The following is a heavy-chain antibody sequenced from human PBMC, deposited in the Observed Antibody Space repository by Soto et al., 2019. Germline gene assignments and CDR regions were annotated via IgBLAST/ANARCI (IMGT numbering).Heavy chain of an antibody. CDR1: GGSISSGDYY. CDR3: ARGDEANYYGSGSYLQFDY. D-gene: IGHD3-10*01. V-gene: IGHV4-30-4*01. CDR2: IYYSGST. J-gene: IGHJ4*02. Sequence: QVQLQESGPGLVKPSQTLSLTCTVSGGSISSGDYYWSWIRQPPGKGLEWIGYIYYSGSTYYNPSLKSRVTISVDTSKTQFSLKLSSVTAADKAVYYCARGDEANYYGSGSYLQFDYWGQGTLVTVSS.